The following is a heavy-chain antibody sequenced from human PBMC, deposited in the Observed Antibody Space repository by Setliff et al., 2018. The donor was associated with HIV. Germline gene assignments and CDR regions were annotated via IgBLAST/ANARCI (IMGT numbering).Heavy chain of an antibody. CDR2: IYYGGNT. J-gene: IGHJ4*02. CDR3: ARQGGNYFVDN. V-gene: IGHV4-39*01. Sequence: SETLSLTCSVSGGSFSSNNYYCGWVRQPPGKGLEWIGSIYYGGNTYYNPSLKSRVTISVDTSKNHFSLKLTSVTAADTAVYFCARQGGNYFVDNWGQGTLVTVSS. D-gene: IGHD1-7*01. CDR1: GGSFSSNNYY.